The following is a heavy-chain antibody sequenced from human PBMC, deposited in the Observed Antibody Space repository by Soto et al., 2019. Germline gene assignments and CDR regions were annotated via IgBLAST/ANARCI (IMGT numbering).Heavy chain of an antibody. Sequence: AASVKVSCKTSGSTFSTYSIVWVRQAPGEGLEWMGGIIPLFGTANYAQKFQDRVTITADKSTNTAFMELSSLKSEDTAMYYCASSSGNNYGVGTNYYFDYWGQGTLVTVS. CDR3: ASSSGNNYGVGTNYYFDY. CDR1: GSTFSTYS. D-gene: IGHD1-26*01. V-gene: IGHV1-69*06. J-gene: IGHJ4*02. CDR2: IIPLFGTA.